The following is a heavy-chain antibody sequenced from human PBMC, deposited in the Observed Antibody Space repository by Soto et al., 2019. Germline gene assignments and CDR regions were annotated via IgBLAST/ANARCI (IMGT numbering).Heavy chain of an antibody. CDR1: GFTFSSYR. V-gene: IGHV3-74*01. CDR2: INSDGSST. CDR3: AREATVTYFDY. Sequence: EVQLVESGGGLVQPGGSLRLSCVASGFTFSSYRMHWVRQAPGKGLVWVSRINSDGSSTSYADSVKGRFTISRDNAKHTLYLQMNSLRAEDTAVYYCAREATVTYFDYWDQGTLVTVCS. D-gene: IGHD4-17*01. J-gene: IGHJ4*02.